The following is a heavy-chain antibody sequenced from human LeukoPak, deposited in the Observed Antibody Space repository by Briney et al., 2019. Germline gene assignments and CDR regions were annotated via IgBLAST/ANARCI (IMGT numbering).Heavy chain of an antibody. CDR1: GYIFTSYY. D-gene: IGHD6-6*01. CDR2: IKPSGGST. CDR3: ARVYSSMAARGLWFDP. Sequence: ASVKVSCKASGYIFTSYYMHWVRQALGQGLEWMGIIKPSGGSTSYAQKFQGRLTMTRDTSTSTVYMELSSLRSEDTAVYYCARVYSSMAARGLWFDPWGQGTLVTVSS. V-gene: IGHV1-46*01. J-gene: IGHJ5*02.